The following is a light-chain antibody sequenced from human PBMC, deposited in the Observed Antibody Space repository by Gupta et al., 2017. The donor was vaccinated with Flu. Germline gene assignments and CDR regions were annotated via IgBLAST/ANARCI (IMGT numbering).Light chain of an antibody. J-gene: IGKJ4*01. V-gene: IGKV1-8*01. CDR3: QQDDSYPLT. CDR2: AAS. CDR1: QGISSD. Sequence: PYSLSASTRDRVTSTGRASQGISSDLAWYQQKPGKAPKLLIYAASTLQSGVPSRGSGSGSGTDFTLTISGLQSEDFETYYCQQDDSYPLTFGGGTKVEIK.